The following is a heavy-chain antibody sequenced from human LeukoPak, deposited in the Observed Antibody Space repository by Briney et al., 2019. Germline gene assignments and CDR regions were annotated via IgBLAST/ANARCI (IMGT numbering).Heavy chain of an antibody. D-gene: IGHD2-15*01. CDR2: IYRSGDT. CDR3: ARDKRYCSSGRCWGVQFGP. Sequence: PGGSLRLSCAASGFTVSTNYMSWVRQAPGKGPEWISIIYRSGDTYYADSVKGRFTISRDNSKNTLYLQMNRLRVEDTAVYYCARDKRYCSSGRCWGVQFGPWGQDNLDPVSS. CDR1: GFTVSTNY. J-gene: IGHJ5*02. V-gene: IGHV3-66*01.